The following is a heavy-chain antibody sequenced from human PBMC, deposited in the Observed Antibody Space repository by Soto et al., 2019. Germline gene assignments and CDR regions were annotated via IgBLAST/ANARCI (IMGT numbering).Heavy chain of an antibody. V-gene: IGHV3-7*03. CDR2: IKDDGGQQ. J-gene: IGHJ4*02. CDR1: GFPFSKYW. D-gene: IGHD3-16*01. Sequence: GGSLRLSCAASGFPFSKYWMSWVRQAPGKGLEWVANIKDDGGQQYYVDSVKGRFTISRDNAENSLYLHMSSLRVEDTDVYYCGKTPRRGGLDSWGQGTVATVSS. CDR3: GKTPRRGGLDS.